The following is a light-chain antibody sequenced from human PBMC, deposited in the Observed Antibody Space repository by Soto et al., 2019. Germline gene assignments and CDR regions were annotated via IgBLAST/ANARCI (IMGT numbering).Light chain of an antibody. CDR3: QQRSNLRLWIT. J-gene: IGKJ5*01. CDR1: QSVSSY. CDR2: DAS. V-gene: IGKV3-11*01. Sequence: VMSQSPATLSLSQGERATLSCRASQSVSSYLAWYQQKPGQAPRLLIYDASNRATGIPARFSGSGSGTDFTLTISSLELEAFAVYYCQQRSNLRLWITSGQGTRLDIK.